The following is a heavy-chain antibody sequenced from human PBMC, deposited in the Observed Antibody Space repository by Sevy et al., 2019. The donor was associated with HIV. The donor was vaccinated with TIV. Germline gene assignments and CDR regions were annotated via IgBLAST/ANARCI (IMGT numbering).Heavy chain of an antibody. CDR3: GGGRRTRGHHWFDP. V-gene: IGHV1-69*13. J-gene: IGHJ5*02. Sequence: ASVKVSCKASGGTFSSYAISWVRQAPGQGLEWMGGMIPIFGTANYAQKFQGRVTITAEESTSPAYMGLSSLRSEDTAVYYWGGGRRTRGHHWFDPWGQGTLVTVSS. CDR1: GGTFSSYA. CDR2: MIPIFGTA.